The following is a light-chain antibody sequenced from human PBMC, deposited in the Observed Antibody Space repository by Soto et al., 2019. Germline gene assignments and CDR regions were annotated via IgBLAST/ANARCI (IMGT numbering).Light chain of an antibody. CDR1: NSDVGGYNY. CDR3: CSYAGSYTLWV. J-gene: IGLJ3*02. Sequence: QSALTQPRSVSGSPGQSVTISCTGTNSDVGGYNYVSWYQQHPGKAPKVMIYDVSRRPSGVPDRFSGSKSGNTASLTISGLQAEDEADYYCCSYAGSYTLWVFGGGTKLTVL. CDR2: DVS. V-gene: IGLV2-11*01.